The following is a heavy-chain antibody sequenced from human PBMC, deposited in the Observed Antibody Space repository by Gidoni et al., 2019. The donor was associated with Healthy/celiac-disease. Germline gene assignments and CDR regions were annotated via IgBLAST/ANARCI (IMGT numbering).Heavy chain of an antibody. D-gene: IGHD6-19*01. Sequence: EVQLVESGGVVVQPGGSLRLSCAASGFTFADYTMHWVRQAPGKGLEWVSLISWDGGSTYYADSVKGRFTISRDNSKNSLYLQMNSLRTEDTALYYCAKGTEGAWLGNYFDYWGQGTLVTVSS. CDR1: GFTFADYT. CDR3: AKGTEGAWLGNYFDY. V-gene: IGHV3-43*01. J-gene: IGHJ4*02. CDR2: ISWDGGST.